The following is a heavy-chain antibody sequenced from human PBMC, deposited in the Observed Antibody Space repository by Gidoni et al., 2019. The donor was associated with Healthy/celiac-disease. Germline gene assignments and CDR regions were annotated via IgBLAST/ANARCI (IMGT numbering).Heavy chain of an antibody. V-gene: IGHV1-46*01. CDR3: ARPYSSSWYFGWFDP. D-gene: IGHD6-13*01. CDR1: GDTFTSNY. J-gene: IGHJ5*02. CDR2: INPRGGST. Sequence: QVQLVQSGAEVKKPGASVKVSCKASGDTFTSNYMHCVRQATGQGLEWMGIINPRGGSTSYAKKCQGRVTMTRDTSPSTVYMELSSLRSEDTAVYYCARPYSSSWYFGWFDPWGQGTLVTVSS.